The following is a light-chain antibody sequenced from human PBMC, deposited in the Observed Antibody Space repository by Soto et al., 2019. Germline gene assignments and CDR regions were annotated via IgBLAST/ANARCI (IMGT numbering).Light chain of an antibody. Sequence: QAVVTQPASVSGSPGQTITISCTGTSSDVGGYNYVSWYQQHPGKAPKLVIYEVVNRPSGISDRFAGSKSGNTASLTISGLQAEDEADYYCISYTSNNTRIFGGGTMVTVL. V-gene: IGLV2-14*01. J-gene: IGLJ2*01. CDR1: SSDVGGYNY. CDR2: EVV. CDR3: ISYTSNNTRI.